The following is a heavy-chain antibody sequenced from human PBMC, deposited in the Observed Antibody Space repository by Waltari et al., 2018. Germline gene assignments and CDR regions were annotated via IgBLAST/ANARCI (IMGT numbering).Heavy chain of an antibody. CDR3: AKGTIRGYSYGRPTAPFDY. J-gene: IGHJ4*02. D-gene: IGHD5-18*01. Sequence: EVQLLESGGGLVQPGGSLRLSCAASGLTFSSSAMSWVRQAPGKGVEWVSAISGRGGSTYYADSVKGRFTISRDNSKNTLYLQMNSLRAEDTAVYYCAKGTIRGYSYGRPTAPFDYWGQGTLVTVSS. V-gene: IGHV3-23*01. CDR1: GLTFSSSA. CDR2: ISGRGGST.